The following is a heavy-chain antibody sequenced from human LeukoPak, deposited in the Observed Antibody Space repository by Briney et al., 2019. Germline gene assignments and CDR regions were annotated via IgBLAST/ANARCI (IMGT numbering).Heavy chain of an antibody. CDR1: GFTFDDYA. CDR3: AKASLNIVVVPAASDY. Sequence: GGSLRLSCAASGFTFDDYAMHWVRQAPGKGLEWVSGISWNSGSIGYADSVKGRFAISRDNAKNSLYLQMNSLRAEDTAVYYCAKASLNIVVVPAASDYWGQGTLVTVSS. CDR2: ISWNSGSI. D-gene: IGHD2-2*01. V-gene: IGHV3-9*01. J-gene: IGHJ4*02.